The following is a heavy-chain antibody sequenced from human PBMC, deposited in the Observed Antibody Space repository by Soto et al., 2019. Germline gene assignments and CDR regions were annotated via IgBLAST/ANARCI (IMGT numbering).Heavy chain of an antibody. CDR1: GYTFTTKF. V-gene: IGHV1-46*04. CDR2: INPSAGSA. D-gene: IGHD3-3*01. Sequence: QVQLVQSGAEVKKPGASVKVSCKASGYTFTTKFIHWVRQAPGQGLEWMGFINPSAGSAIYAQNWQDRVTMTRDTSTSTVYMDLSSLRSDDTAVYYCARLAIFKGFDYWGQGTLVTVSS. CDR3: ARLAIFKGFDY. J-gene: IGHJ4*02.